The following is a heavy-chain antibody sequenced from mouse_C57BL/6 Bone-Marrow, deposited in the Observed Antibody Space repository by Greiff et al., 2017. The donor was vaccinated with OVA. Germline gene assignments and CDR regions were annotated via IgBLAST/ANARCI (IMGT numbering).Heavy chain of an antibody. CDR2: INPNNGGT. Sequence: EVQLQQSGPELVKPGASVKISCKASGYTFTDYYMNWVKQSHGKSLEWIGDINPNNGGTSYNQKFKGKATLTVDKSSSTAYMELRSLTSEDSAVYYCARGPYYGRYYYAMDYWGQGTSVTVSS. J-gene: IGHJ4*01. CDR1: GYTFTDYY. D-gene: IGHD1-1*01. CDR3: ARGPYYGRYYYAMDY. V-gene: IGHV1-26*01.